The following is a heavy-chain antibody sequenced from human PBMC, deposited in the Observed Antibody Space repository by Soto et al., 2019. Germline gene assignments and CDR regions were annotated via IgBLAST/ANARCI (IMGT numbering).Heavy chain of an antibody. CDR1: GASINSGGYY. Sequence: PAETLSLTCTVSGASINSGGYYWSWIRQLPGKGLEWIGYIYFSGSTYYNPSLDSRVTISLDTSQNQFSLKMSSVTAADTAVYYWASGNAWEVVLAYWGQGTLVTVSS. J-gene: IGHJ4*02. V-gene: IGHV4-31*03. CDR2: IYFSGST. CDR3: ASGNAWEVVLAY. D-gene: IGHD1-26*01.